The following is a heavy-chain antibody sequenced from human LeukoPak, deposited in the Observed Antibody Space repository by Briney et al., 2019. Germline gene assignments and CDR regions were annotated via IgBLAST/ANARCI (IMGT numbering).Heavy chain of an antibody. CDR3: ARDAPYYYDSSGSGGDY. V-gene: IGHV4-30-4*08. CDR2: IYYSGST. J-gene: IGHJ4*02. Sequence: SQTLSLTCTVSGGSISSGDYYWSWIRQPPGKGLEWIGYIYYSGSTYYNPSLKGRVTISVDTSKNQFSLKLSSVTAADTAVYYCARDAPYYYDSSGSGGDYWGQGTLVTVSS. D-gene: IGHD3-22*01. CDR1: GGSISSGDYY.